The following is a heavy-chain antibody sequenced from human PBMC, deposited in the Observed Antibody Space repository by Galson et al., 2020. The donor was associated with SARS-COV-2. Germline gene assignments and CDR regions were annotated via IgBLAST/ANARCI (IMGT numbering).Heavy chain of an antibody. J-gene: IGHJ5*02. CDR3: ARGHWNYTP. Sequence: SETLSLTCTVSGYSISSIYYWGWIRQPPGKVLEWIGNIYHSGNTYYNPSLKSRVTTSVDTSKNQFSLKLNSGTAADTAVYYCARGHWNYTPWGQGTLVTVSS. CDR1: GYSISSIYY. V-gene: IGHV4-38-2*02. CDR2: IYHSGNT. D-gene: IGHD1-7*01.